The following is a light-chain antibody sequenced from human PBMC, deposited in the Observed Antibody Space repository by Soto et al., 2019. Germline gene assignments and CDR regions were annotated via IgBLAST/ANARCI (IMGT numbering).Light chain of an antibody. CDR3: QQYNNWHPWT. Sequence: EIVMTQSPATLSVSPGERATISCRASQSVSSNLAWYQQKPGQAPRLLIYGASTRATGIPARFSGSGSGTEFTLTISSLQSEDFAVYYCQQYNNWHPWTFGQGTQVEIK. CDR1: QSVSSN. J-gene: IGKJ1*01. V-gene: IGKV3-15*01. CDR2: GAS.